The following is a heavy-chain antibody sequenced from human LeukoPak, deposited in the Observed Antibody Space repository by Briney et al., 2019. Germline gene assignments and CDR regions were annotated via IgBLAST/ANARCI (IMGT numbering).Heavy chain of an antibody. V-gene: IGHV3-48*03. J-gene: IGHJ4*02. CDR2: ISSSGSTI. Sequence: EGSLRLSCAASGFTFSSYEMNWVRQAPGKGLEWVSYISSSGSTIYYADSVKGRFTISRDNAKNSLYLQMNSLRAEDTAVYYCARASYYYGSGSSPDYWGQGTLVTVSS. CDR3: ARASYYYGSGSSPDY. D-gene: IGHD3-10*01. CDR1: GFTFSSYE.